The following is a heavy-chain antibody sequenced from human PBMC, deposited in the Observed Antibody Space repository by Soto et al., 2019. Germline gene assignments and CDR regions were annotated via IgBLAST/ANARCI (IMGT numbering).Heavy chain of an antibody. D-gene: IGHD6-19*01. CDR2: ISGSGGST. CDR3: AXGKYPAVDAKGSNWFDP. V-gene: IGHV3-23*01. J-gene: IGHJ5*02. Sequence: PGGSLRLSCAASGFNFSSYSMSWVRQAPGKGLEWVSAISGSGGSTYYADSVKGRFTISRDNSKNTLYLQMNSLRAEDTAVYYFAXGKYPAVDAKGSNWFDPWGQGTLVTVSS. CDR1: GFNFSSYS.